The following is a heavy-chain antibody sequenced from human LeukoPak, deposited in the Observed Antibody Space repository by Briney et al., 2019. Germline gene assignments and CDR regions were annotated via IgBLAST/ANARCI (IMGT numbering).Heavy chain of an antibody. CDR3: ARARGTGPGAHFDY. CDR1: GFMFSDEY. CDR2: ISNSGDFI. Sequence: GGSLRLSCAASGFMFSDEYMSWIRQAPGKGLEWVSYISNSGDFIAYADSVKGRFTISRDNSKNSLFLQMNSLRAEDTAVYYCARARGTGPGAHFDYWGQGTLVIVSS. D-gene: IGHD3-10*01. J-gene: IGHJ4*02. V-gene: IGHV3-11*01.